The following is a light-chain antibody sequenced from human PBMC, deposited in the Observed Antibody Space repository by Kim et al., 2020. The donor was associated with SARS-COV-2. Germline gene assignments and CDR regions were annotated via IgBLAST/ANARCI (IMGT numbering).Light chain of an antibody. CDR1: SSDVGRYNY. J-gene: IGLJ2*01. V-gene: IGLV2-11*01. CDR2: DVT. CDR3: CSFAGNSVV. Sequence: PGQSVTMSCTGTSSDVGRYNYVSWYQQHPGKAPKVMIYDVTKRPSGVPDHFSGSKSGNTASLTISGLQGEDEAEYYCCSFAGNSVVFGGGTQLTVL.